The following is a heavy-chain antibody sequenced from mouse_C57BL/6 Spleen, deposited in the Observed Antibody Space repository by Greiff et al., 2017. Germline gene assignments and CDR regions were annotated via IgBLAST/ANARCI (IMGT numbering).Heavy chain of an antibody. CDR2: IDPENGDT. CDR3: TTHYDYDY. D-gene: IGHD2-4*01. V-gene: IGHV14-4*01. J-gene: IGHJ2*01. Sequence: EVQLQQSGAELVRPGASVKLSCTASGFNIKDDYMHWVKQRPEQGLEWIGWIDPENGDTEYASKFQGKATITADTSSNTAYLQLSSLTSEDTAVYYCTTHYDYDYWGQGTTLTVSS. CDR1: GFNIKDDY.